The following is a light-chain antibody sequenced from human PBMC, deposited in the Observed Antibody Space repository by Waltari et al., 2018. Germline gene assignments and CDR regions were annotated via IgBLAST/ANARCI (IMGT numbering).Light chain of an antibody. Sequence: EIVLTQSPATLSLSPGERATLSCRASQTVDTYLAWYQQRPGRAPRLLIYDTSNRATGIPDRFSGSGSETDFTLTISSLEPEDFAVYYCQQRRRWPLTFGGGSKVEI. CDR1: QTVDTY. V-gene: IGKV3-11*01. J-gene: IGKJ4*01. CDR2: DTS. CDR3: QQRRRWPLT.